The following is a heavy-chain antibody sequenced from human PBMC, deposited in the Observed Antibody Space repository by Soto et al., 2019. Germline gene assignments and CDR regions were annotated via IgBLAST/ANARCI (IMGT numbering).Heavy chain of an antibody. CDR3: ARGFSQRKDWYYDFLSGYGS. V-gene: IGHV4-34*01. J-gene: IGHJ4*02. Sequence: SETLSLTCAVYGGSFSGYYWSWIRQPPGKGLEWIGEINHSGSTNYNPSLKSRVTISVDTSKNQFSLKLSPVTAADTAVYYCARGFSQRKDWYYDFLSGYGSGGQGTLGTVSS. CDR2: INHSGST. CDR1: GGSFSGYY. D-gene: IGHD3-3*01.